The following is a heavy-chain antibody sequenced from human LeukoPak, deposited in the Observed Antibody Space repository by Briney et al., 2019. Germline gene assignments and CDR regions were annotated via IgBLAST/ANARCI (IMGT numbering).Heavy chain of an antibody. CDR1: GGTFSSYV. Sequence: ASVQVSRKASGGTFSSYVISWVRQAPGQGVAWMGGIIPIFGTANYAQKFEGRVTITPDESTSTAYMELSSLRSEDTAVYYCVSDYYDSSGYTFQHWGQGTLVTVSS. CDR2: IIPIFGTA. D-gene: IGHD3-22*01. V-gene: IGHV1-69*13. CDR3: VSDYYDSSGYTFQH. J-gene: IGHJ1*01.